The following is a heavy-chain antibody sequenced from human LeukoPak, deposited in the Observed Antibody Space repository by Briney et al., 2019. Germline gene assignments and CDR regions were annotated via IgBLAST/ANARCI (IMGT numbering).Heavy chain of an antibody. CDR1: GDSVSSNSAA. Sequence: SQTLSLTCAISGDSVSSNSAAWNWIRQSPSGGLEWLGRTYYRSKWFYDYALFVKSRITINPDTSKNQFSLHLKSATPEDTAVYYCVRDGEGGLDDFDYWGRGTLVTVSS. CDR2: TYYRSKWFY. V-gene: IGHV6-1*01. D-gene: IGHD3-16*01. J-gene: IGHJ4*02. CDR3: VRDGEGGLDDFDY.